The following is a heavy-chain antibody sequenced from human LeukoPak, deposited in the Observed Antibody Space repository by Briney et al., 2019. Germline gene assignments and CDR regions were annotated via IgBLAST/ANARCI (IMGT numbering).Heavy chain of an antibody. Sequence: SETLSLTCTVSVGSISSSSYYWGWIRQPPGKGLEWIGGIYYSGSTYYNPSLKSRVTISVDTSKNQFSLKLSSVTAADTAVYYCARPTRNGGSGWPLFDLWGEGTLVTVSS. CDR1: VGSISSSSYY. CDR3: ARPTRNGGSGWPLFDL. D-gene: IGHD6-19*01. V-gene: IGHV4-39*01. CDR2: IYYSGST. J-gene: IGHJ5*02.